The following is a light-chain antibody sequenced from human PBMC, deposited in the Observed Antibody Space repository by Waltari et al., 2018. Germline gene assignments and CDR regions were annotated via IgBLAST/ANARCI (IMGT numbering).Light chain of an antibody. V-gene: IGKV3D-15*01. CDR2: GAS. J-gene: IGKJ4*01. Sequence: EIVMTQSPATLSVSPGERATLSCRASQSVSSNLAWYQQKPGQAPRLLIYGASIRATGIPARFSGSGSGTEFTLTISSLKSEDFAVYYCQQYNNWPPRVTFGGGTKVEIK. CDR3: QQYNNWPPRVT. CDR1: QSVSSN.